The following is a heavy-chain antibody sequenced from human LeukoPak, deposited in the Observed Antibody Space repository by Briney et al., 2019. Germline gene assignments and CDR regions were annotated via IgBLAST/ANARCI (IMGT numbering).Heavy chain of an antibody. D-gene: IGHD3-10*01. CDR3: ARHSGSGSLSRPFDP. CDR2: IYYTGST. CDR1: GASVTGGGFY. J-gene: IGHJ5*02. V-gene: IGHV4-39*01. Sequence: SETLSLTCSVSGASVTGGGFYWGWLRQSPGKGLEWTATIYYTGSTYYDPSLKSRVTISIDTSKNQFSLNVRSVSAADTAVHYCARHSGSGSLSRPFDPWGQGTLVTVTS.